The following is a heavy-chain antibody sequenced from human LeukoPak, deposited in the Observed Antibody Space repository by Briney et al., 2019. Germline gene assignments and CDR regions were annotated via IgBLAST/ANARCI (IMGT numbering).Heavy chain of an antibody. CDR3: ARVGGYSPYYYYYYYMDV. CDR2: INHSGST. Sequence: PSETLSLTCTVYGGSFSGYYWSWIRQPPGKGPEWIGEINHSGSTNYNPSLKSRVTISVDTSKNQFSLKLSSVTAADTAVNYCARVGGYSPYYYYYYYMDVWGKGTTVTVSS. J-gene: IGHJ6*03. D-gene: IGHD3-22*01. V-gene: IGHV4-34*01. CDR1: GGSFSGYY.